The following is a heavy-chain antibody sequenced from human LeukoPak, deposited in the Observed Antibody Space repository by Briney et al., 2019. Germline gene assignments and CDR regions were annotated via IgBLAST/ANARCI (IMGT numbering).Heavy chain of an antibody. CDR3: ARGAIFLGTTRGYGMDV. Sequence: ASVKVSCKASGYPFTIYDINWVRQAPGQGLEYMGWMNPNTGGTVYAQKFQGRVTMTRDASIGTAYMELSSLRSEDTATYCARGAIFLGTTRGYGMDVWGQGTTVTVSS. D-gene: IGHD3-3*01. J-gene: IGHJ6*02. CDR2: MNPNTGGT. V-gene: IGHV1-8*01. CDR1: GYPFTIYD.